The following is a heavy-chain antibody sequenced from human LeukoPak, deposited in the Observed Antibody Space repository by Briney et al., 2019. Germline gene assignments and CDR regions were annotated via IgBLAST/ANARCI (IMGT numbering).Heavy chain of an antibody. V-gene: IGHV4-4*07. Sequence: PSQTLSLTPTVSGGSISSYYRSWIRQPARKGLEWIGRIYTSGSTHYTPPPKSRVTMSVDTSKNQFSLKLSSVTAADTAVYYCARVGTVFSHIFDYWGQGTLVTVSS. CDR1: GGSISSYY. CDR3: ARVGTVFSHIFDY. J-gene: IGHJ4*02. D-gene: IGHD2-21*02. CDR2: IYTSGST.